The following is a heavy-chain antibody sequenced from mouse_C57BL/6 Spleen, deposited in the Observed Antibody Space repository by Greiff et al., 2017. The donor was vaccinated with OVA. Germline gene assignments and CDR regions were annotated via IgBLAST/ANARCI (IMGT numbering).Heavy chain of an antibody. CDR1: GYTFTSYW. J-gene: IGHJ2*01. CDR3: ARERTPDYCDY. V-gene: IGHV1-61*01. CDR2: IYPSDSET. Sequence: VQLQQPGAELVRPGSSVKLSCKASGYTFTSYWMDWVKQRPGPGLEWIGNIYPSDSETHYNQKFKDKATLTVDKSSSTAYMQRSSLTSEYSAVYYFARERTPDYCDYWGQGTTLTVSS.